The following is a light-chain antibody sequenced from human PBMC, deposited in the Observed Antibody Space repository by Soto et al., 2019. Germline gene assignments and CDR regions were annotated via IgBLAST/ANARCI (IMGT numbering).Light chain of an antibody. CDR2: GAS. V-gene: IGKV3-15*01. Sequence: EIVMTQSPATLSVSPGERATLSCRASQSINNNLAWYQQKPGQAPRLLVYGASTRATGIPARFSGSGSGTDFTLTISSLQSEDFAVYYCQQYNIWPPWTFGYGTKVEIK. CDR3: QQYNIWPPWT. J-gene: IGKJ1*01. CDR1: QSINNN.